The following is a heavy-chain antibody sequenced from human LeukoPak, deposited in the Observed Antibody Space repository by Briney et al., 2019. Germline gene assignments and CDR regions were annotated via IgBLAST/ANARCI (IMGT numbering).Heavy chain of an antibody. CDR3: AKGKKGSAITMIVVVRNAEYFQH. V-gene: IGHV3-23*01. Sequence: GGSLRLSCAASGFTFSSYAMSWVRQAPGKGLEWVSVIRGTDGSTYYADSVKGRFTISRDNSRNTLYLQMNNLRAEDTAVYYCAKGKKGSAITMIVVVRNAEYFQHWGQGTLVTVSS. CDR2: IRGTDGST. CDR1: GFTFSSYA. D-gene: IGHD3-22*01. J-gene: IGHJ1*01.